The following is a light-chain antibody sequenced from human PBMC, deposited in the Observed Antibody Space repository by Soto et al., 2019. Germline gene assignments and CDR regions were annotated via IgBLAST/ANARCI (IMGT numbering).Light chain of an antibody. V-gene: IGLV2-14*01. Sequence: QSVLTQPASVSGSPGQSITISCTGTNSDIGAYNYVSWYQQHPGKAPKLMIYEVSNRPSGVSNRFSGSKSGNTASLTISGLQAEDEADYYCSSYTSSSTYVFGSGIKVTVL. CDR3: SSYTSSSTYV. J-gene: IGLJ6*01. CDR2: EVS. CDR1: NSDIGAYNY.